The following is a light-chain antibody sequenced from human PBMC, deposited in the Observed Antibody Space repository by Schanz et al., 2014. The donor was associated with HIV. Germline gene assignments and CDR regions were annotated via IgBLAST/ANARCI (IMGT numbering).Light chain of an antibody. CDR2: GTD. Sequence: QSVVTQPPSASGTPGQRVTISCSGSSSNIGSSYVYWYQQLPGTAPKLLIYGTDQRPSGVPDRFSGSKSGTSASLAISGLQSEDEGDYYCAAWDDSLNGVVFGGGTKVTVL. CDR3: AAWDDSLNGVV. J-gene: IGLJ2*01. CDR1: SSNIGSSY. V-gene: IGLV1-44*01.